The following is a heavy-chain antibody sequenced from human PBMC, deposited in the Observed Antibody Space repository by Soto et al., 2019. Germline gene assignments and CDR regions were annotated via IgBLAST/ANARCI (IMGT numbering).Heavy chain of an antibody. V-gene: IGHV3-30*18. CDR3: AKDLYFYGSGSPLDY. CDR2: ISYDGSNK. J-gene: IGHJ4*02. D-gene: IGHD3-10*01. CDR1: GFTFSSYG. Sequence: PGGSLRLSCAASGFTFSSYGMHWVRQAPGKGLEWVAVISYDGSNKYYADSVKGRFTISRDNSKNTVYLQMNSLRAEDTAVYYCAKDLYFYGSGSPLDYWGQGTLVTVSS.